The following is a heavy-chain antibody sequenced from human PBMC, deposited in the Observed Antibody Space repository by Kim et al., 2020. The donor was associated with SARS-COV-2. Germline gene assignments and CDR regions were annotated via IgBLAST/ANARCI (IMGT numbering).Heavy chain of an antibody. CDR2: IKSKTDGGTT. V-gene: IGHV3-15*01. Sequence: GGSLRLSCAASGFTFSNAWMSWVRQAPGKGLEWVGRIKSKTDGGTTDYAAPVKGRFTISRDDSKNTLYLQMNSLKTEDTAVYYCTTDSYNYGSGSYYIYRDAFDIWGQGTMVTVSS. CDR1: GFTFSNAW. J-gene: IGHJ3*02. CDR3: TTDSYNYGSGSYYIYRDAFDI. D-gene: IGHD3-10*01.